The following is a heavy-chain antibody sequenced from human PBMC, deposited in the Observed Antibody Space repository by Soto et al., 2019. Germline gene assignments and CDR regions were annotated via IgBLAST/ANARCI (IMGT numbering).Heavy chain of an antibody. V-gene: IGHV1-18*01. Sequence: RASVKVSCKASGYTFTSYGISWVRQAPGQGLEWMGWISAYNGNTNYAQKLQGRVTMTTDTSTSTAYMELRSLRSDDTAVYYCARPNYYDSSGYSANDAFDIWGQGTMVTVSS. CDR3: ARPNYYDSSGYSANDAFDI. CDR1: GYTFTSYG. J-gene: IGHJ3*02. CDR2: ISAYNGNT. D-gene: IGHD3-22*01.